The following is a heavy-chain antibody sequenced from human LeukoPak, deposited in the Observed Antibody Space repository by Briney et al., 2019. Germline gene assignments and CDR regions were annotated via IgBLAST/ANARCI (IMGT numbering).Heavy chain of an antibody. D-gene: IGHD2-2*01. CDR3: ARNGVVPAAHTFDY. CDR2: ISSSDNTI. CDR1: GFSFSDYY. V-gene: IGHV3-11*04. J-gene: IGHJ4*02. Sequence: GGSLRLSCAASGFSFSDYYMSWIRQAPGKGLEWVSYISSSDNTIYYADSVKGRFTISRDNAKNSLFLQMNSLRAEDTAVYYCARNGVVPAAHTFDYWGQGTLVTVSS.